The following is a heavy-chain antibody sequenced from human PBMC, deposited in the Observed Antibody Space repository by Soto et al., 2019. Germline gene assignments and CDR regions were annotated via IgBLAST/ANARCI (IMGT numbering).Heavy chain of an antibody. D-gene: IGHD6-19*01. CDR1: GFTFSSHA. CDR3: VRDRVVAGIGEVDY. CDR2: ISYDGSNK. J-gene: IGHJ4*02. Sequence: QVQLEESGGGVVQPGRSLRLSGAASGFTFSSHAMHWVRQAPGKGLEWVAVISYDGSNKYYADSVKGRFTISRDNSKNTLHLQMDSLRPEDTAVYHCVRDRVVAGIGEVDYWGQGTLVTVSS. V-gene: IGHV3-30-3*01.